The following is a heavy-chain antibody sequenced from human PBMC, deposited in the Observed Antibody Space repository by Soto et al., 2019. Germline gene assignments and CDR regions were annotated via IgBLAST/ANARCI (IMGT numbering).Heavy chain of an antibody. D-gene: IGHD3-16*01. Sequence: PSETLSLTCTVSGGSISSYYWSWIRQPPGKGLEWIGYIYYSGSTNYNPPLKSRVTISVDTSKNQFSLKLSSVTAADTAVYYCARRYGWAFDIWGQGTMVTVS. J-gene: IGHJ3*02. CDR3: ARRYGWAFDI. V-gene: IGHV4-59*08. CDR1: GGSISSYY. CDR2: IYYSGST.